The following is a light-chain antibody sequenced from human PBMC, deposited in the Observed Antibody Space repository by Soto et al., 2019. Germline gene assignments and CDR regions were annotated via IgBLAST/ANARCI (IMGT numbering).Light chain of an antibody. CDR3: QSYDGSLNGAV. CDR2: ARG. V-gene: IGLV1-40*01. J-gene: IGLJ2*01. Sequence: QSVLTQPPSVSGAPGQRVTISCTGSSSNIGAGYDVHWYQQLPGTAPKLLIYARGNRPSGVPDRFSGSKSDTSASLAISGLQAEDEGDYYCQSYDGSLNGAVFGGGTKLTVL. CDR1: SSNIGAGYD.